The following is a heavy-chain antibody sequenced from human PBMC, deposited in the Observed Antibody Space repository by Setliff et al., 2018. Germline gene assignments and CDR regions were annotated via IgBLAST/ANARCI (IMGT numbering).Heavy chain of an antibody. D-gene: IGHD2-21*01. CDR3: ASGDWFYFDC. Sequence: PGGSLRLSCAASRFTFSSFWMSWVRQSPGKGLEWVANIKQDGSEICYVDSVRGRFTISRDTAKNSVYLQMSSLRAEDTAVYYCASGDWFYFDCWGQGTLVTVSS. J-gene: IGHJ4*02. CDR1: RFTFSSFW. V-gene: IGHV3-7*01. CDR2: IKQDGSEI.